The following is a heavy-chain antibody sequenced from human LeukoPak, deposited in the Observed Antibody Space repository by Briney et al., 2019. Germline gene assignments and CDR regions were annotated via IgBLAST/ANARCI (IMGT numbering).Heavy chain of an antibody. CDR1: GFTFSSYA. Sequence: PGGSLRLSCAASGFTFSSYAMSWVRQAPGKGLEWVSAISGSGGSTYYADSVKGRFTISRDNSKNTLYLQMNSLRAEDTAVYYCAKGCSSGWYIGGVDAFDIWGQGTMVTVSS. V-gene: IGHV3-23*01. D-gene: IGHD6-19*01. J-gene: IGHJ3*02. CDR3: AKGCSSGWYIGGVDAFDI. CDR2: ISGSGGST.